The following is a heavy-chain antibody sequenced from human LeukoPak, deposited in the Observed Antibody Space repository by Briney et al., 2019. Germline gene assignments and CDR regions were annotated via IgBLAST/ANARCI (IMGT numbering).Heavy chain of an antibody. Sequence: ASVKVSCKASGYTFTSYGISWERQAPGQGLEWMGWISAYNGNTNYAQKLQGRVTMTTDTSTSTAYMELRSLRSDDTAVYYCARDLYVNCSSTSCSPPPPNWFDPWGQGTLVTVSS. CDR2: ISAYNGNT. D-gene: IGHD2-2*01. J-gene: IGHJ5*02. CDR1: GYTFTSYG. V-gene: IGHV1-18*04. CDR3: ARDLYVNCSSTSCSPPPPNWFDP.